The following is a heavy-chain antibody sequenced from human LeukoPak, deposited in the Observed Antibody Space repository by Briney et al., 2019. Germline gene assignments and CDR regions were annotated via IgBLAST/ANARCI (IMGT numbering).Heavy chain of an antibody. CDR3: ARGNYFDY. J-gene: IGHJ4*02. D-gene: IGHD3-10*01. CDR2: ISTTTYT. Sequence: GGSLRLSCAASGFTFGSYSMHWVRQAPGKGLEWVSSISTTTYTYYADSVKGRFTISRDNAKNSLYLQMNSLRAEDTGVYYCARGNYFDYWGQGTLVTVSS. CDR1: GFTFGSYS. V-gene: IGHV3-21*01.